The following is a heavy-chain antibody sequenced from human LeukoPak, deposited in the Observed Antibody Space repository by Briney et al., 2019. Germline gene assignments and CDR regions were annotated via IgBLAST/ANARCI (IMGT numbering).Heavy chain of an antibody. V-gene: IGHV3-23*01. CDR3: AKVRSSSFDY. CDR2: ISGSGGST. J-gene: IGHJ4*02. CDR1: GFTFSSYA. D-gene: IGHD2-2*01. Sequence: PGGSLRLSCAASGFTFSSYAMSWVRQAPGKGLEWISAISGSGGSTYYADSVTGRFTISRDNSKNTLYLQMNRLRAEDTAVYYCAKVRSSSFDYWGQGTLVTVSS.